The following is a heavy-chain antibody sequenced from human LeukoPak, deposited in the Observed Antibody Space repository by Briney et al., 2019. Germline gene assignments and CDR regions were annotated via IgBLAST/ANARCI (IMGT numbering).Heavy chain of an antibody. V-gene: IGHV1-3*04. J-gene: IGHJ4*02. D-gene: IGHD3-10*01. CDR2: INSANGNT. CDR3: ARDRGVTMVRGVIDSFDY. Sequence: GASVKVSCKASGYTFANYAMHWVRQAPGQSLEWMGWINSANGNTKYSQKFQGRVTITRDTSASTAYMKLSSLRSEDTAVYFCARDRGVTMVRGVIDSFDYWGQGTLVTVSS. CDR1: GYTFANYA.